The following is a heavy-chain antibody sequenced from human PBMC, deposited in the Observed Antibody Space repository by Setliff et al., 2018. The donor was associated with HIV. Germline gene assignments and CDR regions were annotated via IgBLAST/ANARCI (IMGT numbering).Heavy chain of an antibody. CDR3: ATCRHRPSNWFDP. J-gene: IGHJ5*02. CDR1: GGSVSSPGYY. CDR2: FYNSGIT. Sequence: PSETLSLTCTVSGGSVSSPGYYWGWVRQPPGKGLEWIGCFYNSGITFKNPSLKSRVTISVDRSGNQFSLRLTSVTAADTAVYYCATCRHRPSNWFDPWGQGTVVTVSS. V-gene: IGHV4-39*07.